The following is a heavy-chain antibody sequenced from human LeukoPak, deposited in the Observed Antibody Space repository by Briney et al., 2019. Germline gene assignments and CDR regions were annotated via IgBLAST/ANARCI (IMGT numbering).Heavy chain of an antibody. CDR1: GFTFSSYE. D-gene: IGHD5-18*01. J-gene: IGHJ4*02. CDR3: ARDLVQLWSKDF. V-gene: IGHV3-48*03. Sequence: AGGSLRLSCAASGFTFSSYEMNWVRQAPGKGLEWVSYISSSGGTIYYADSVKGRFTISRDNAKNSLYLQMSSLRAEDTAIYYCARDLVQLWSKDFWGQGTLVTVSS. CDR2: ISSSGGTI.